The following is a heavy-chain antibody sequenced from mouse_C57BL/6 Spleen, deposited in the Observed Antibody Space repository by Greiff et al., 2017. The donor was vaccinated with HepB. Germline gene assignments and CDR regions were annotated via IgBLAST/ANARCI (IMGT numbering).Heavy chain of an antibody. CDR1: GHKLTDTS. CDR3: ARMEDYDWEYAMDY. CDR2: INPNNGGT. D-gene: IGHD2-4*01. V-gene: IGHV1-26*01. Sequence: EVQLQHSGPGLEKPGASVKISLHSPGHKLTDTSLPWVTPSHGKSLEWIGDINPNNGGTSYNQKFKGKATLTVDKSSSTAYMELRSLTSEDSAVYYCARMEDYDWEYAMDYWGQGTSVTVSS. J-gene: IGHJ4*01.